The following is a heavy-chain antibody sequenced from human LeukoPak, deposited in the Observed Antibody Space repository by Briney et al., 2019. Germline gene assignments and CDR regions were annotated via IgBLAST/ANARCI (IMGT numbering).Heavy chain of an antibody. J-gene: IGHJ3*02. V-gene: IGHV3-21*01. CDR3: ARSRRDGDYLFNAFDI. D-gene: IGHD4-17*01. CDR2: ISSSSSYI. CDR1: GFTFSSYS. Sequence: PGGSLRLSCAASGFTFSSYSMNWVRQAPGKGLEWVSSISSSSSYIYYADSVKGRFTVSRDNARNSLELQMNSLRAEDTAVYYCARSRRDGDYLFNAFDIWGQGTMVTVSS.